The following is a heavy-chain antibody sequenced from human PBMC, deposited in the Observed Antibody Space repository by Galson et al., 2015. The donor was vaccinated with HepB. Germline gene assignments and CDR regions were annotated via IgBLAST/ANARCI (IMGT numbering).Heavy chain of an antibody. CDR3: ASHAPYYYGSGRYPGTFDY. CDR1: GFIVSTNY. D-gene: IGHD3-10*01. J-gene: IGHJ4*02. V-gene: IGHV3-53*01. CDR2: IYSGGSK. Sequence: SLRLSCAASGFIVSTNYMSWVRQAPGKGLEWVSVIYSGGSKYYADSVKGRFTISRDNSKNTLYLQTNSLRAEDTAVYFCASHAPYYYGSGRYPGTFDYWGQGTLVTVSS.